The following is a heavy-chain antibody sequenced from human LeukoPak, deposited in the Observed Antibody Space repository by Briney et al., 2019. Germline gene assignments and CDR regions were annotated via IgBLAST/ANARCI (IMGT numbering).Heavy chain of an antibody. V-gene: IGHV3-53*01. J-gene: IGHJ4*02. CDR3: ARESGSYLQ. CDR2: INTGGYT. CDR1: GFTVSTNY. D-gene: IGHD1-26*01. Sequence: PGGSLRLSCAASGFTVSTNYMTWVRQAPGKGLDWVSIINTGGYTYYIDSVKGRFTISRDKSKNTLYLQMTFLNVEDTAVHYRARESGSYLQWGQGTLVTVSS.